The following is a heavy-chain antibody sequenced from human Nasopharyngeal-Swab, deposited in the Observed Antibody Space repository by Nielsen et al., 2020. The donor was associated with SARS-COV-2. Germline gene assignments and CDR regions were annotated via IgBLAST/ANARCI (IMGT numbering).Heavy chain of an antibody. J-gene: IGHJ4*02. CDR1: GGSFSGYY. CDR3: ARGRKGNYDFWSGSLLGY. D-gene: IGHD3-3*01. CDR2: INHSGST. Sequence: SETLSLTCAVYGGSFSGYYWSWIRQPPGKGLEWIGEINHSGSTNYNPSLKSRVTISVDTSKNQFSLKLSSVTAADTAVYYCARGRKGNYDFWSGSLLGYWGRGTLVTVSS. V-gene: IGHV4-34*01.